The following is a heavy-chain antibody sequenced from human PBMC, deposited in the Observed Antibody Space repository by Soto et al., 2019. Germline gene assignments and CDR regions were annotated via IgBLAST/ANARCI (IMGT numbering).Heavy chain of an antibody. D-gene: IGHD1-1*01. CDR2: FSANNGNT. J-gene: IGHJ4*02. CDR3: AIARYGDY. CDR1: GYAFTTYV. V-gene: IGHV1-18*01. Sequence: QVHLVQSGAEVKKPGASVRVSCKGPGYAFTTYVITWVSQAPGQGLEWLEWFSANNGNTNYAQKLQGRVTVTRDTSTRPAYTELGTLRSVDTVVYSCAIARYGDYWCQGALVTVSS.